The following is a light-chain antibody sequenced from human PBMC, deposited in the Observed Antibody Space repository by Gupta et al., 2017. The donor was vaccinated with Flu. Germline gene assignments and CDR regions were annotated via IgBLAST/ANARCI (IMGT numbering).Light chain of an antibody. CDR1: NKNY. J-gene: IGKJ2*03. Sequence: DIVMTQSPDSLAVSLGERATINNKNYLVWYQQKPGQPPRLLIYWASTRGSGVPDRFSGSGVGTDFTLTISSLQAEDVAVYYCQQYSTTPYSFGQGTKLEIK. CDR2: WAS. V-gene: IGKV4-1*01. CDR3: QQYSTTPYS.